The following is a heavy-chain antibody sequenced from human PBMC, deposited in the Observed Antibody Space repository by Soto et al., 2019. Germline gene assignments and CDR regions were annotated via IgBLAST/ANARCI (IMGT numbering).Heavy chain of an antibody. CDR2: INSDGSSI. V-gene: IGHV3-74*03. CDR3: ARDRPDVTVVPSIDQPMLGF. D-gene: IGHD2-2*01. J-gene: IGHJ4*02. Sequence: EVQLVESGGGLVQPGGSLRLSCAASGFTFSRHWMHWVRQAPGKGLVWLSRINSDGSSIAYADSVKGRFTISRDNAKNTLYLQINSLRAQETAVYFCARDRPDVTVVPSIDQPMLGFWGQGTPPTAAS. CDR1: GFTFSRHW.